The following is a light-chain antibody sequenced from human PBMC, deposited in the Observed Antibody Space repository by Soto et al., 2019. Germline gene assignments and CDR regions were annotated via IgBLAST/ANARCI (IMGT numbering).Light chain of an antibody. V-gene: IGKV3-20*01. CDR1: QSVSSY. J-gene: IGKJ5*01. CDR2: GAS. CDR3: QQYGSSPIT. Sequence: EIVLTQSPATLSLSPWERATLSCRASQSVSSYLAWYQQKPGQAPRLLIYGASSRATGIPDRFSGTVSGTDFTLTISRLEPEDFAVYYCQQYGSSPITFGQGTRLEIK.